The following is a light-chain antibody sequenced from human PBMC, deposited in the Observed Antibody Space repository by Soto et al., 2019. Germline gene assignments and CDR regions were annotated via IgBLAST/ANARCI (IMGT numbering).Light chain of an antibody. V-gene: IGKV3-20*01. J-gene: IGKJ1*01. CDR1: QSVSSNY. Sequence: EIVLTQSPGTLSLSPGERATLSCRASQSVSSNYLAWYRQKPGQAPRLLIYDASSRATGIPDRFSGSGSGTDFTLTISRLEPEDFAVYYCQQYGGSSTFGQGTKVDIK. CDR2: DAS. CDR3: QQYGGSST.